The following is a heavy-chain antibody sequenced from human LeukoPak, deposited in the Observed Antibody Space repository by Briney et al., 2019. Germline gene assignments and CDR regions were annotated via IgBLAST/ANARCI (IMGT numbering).Heavy chain of an antibody. CDR3: ARGIWVAF. D-gene: IGHD2-15*01. J-gene: IGHJ4*02. CDR1: GFTFTSYW. V-gene: IGHV3-7*01. Sequence: PGGSLRLSCAASGFTFTSYWMGWVRQAPGKGLEWVANIKQDGSEKYYVDSVKGRFTISRDNAKNSVDLQMNSLRVEDTAVYYCARGIWVAFRGQGALVTVSS. CDR2: IKQDGSEK.